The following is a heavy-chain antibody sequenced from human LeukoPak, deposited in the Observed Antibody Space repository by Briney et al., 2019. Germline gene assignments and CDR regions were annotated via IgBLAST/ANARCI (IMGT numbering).Heavy chain of an antibody. D-gene: IGHD1-26*01. J-gene: IGHJ4*02. CDR3: ARSVLVGEYFDY. CDR2: INPSSGTT. CDR1: GYTFTNYY. Sequence: ASVKVSCKASGYTFTNYYMVWVRQAPGQGLEWMGIINPSSGTTNYAQKFQGRVTMTRDMSTSTVYMELSSLRSEDTAVYYCARSVLVGEYFDYWGQGTLVTVSS. V-gene: IGHV1-46*01.